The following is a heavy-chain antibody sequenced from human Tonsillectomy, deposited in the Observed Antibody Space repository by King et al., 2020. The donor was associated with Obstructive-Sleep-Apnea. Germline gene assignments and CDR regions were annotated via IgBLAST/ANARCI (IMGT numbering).Heavy chain of an antibody. CDR3: ASDSIYDSRSFGMDV. CDR2: IYYSGTT. CDR1: GDSISSGGYY. V-gene: IGHV4-31*03. D-gene: IGHD3-22*01. Sequence: QLQESGPGLVKPSQTLSLTCTVSGDSISSGGYYWSWIRQHPEKGLEWIGYIYYSGTTYYNPSLKPRVTISLETSKNQFFLDVTSVTAADTAVYYCASDSIYDSRSFGMDVWGQGTTVIVSS. J-gene: IGHJ6*02.